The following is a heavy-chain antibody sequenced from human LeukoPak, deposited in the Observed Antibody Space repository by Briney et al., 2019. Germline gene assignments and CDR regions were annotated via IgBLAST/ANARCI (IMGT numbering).Heavy chain of an antibody. Sequence: TGGSLRLSCAASGFTFSTYGIHWVRQAPGKGLEWVSFISYDGSSEYYADSVKGRFTISRDNSKNTLYLRMNSLRAEDTAVYYCVKDQGYTSGWYDYWGQGTLVTVSS. CDR2: ISYDGSSE. J-gene: IGHJ4*02. D-gene: IGHD6-19*01. V-gene: IGHV3-30*18. CDR1: GFTFSTYG. CDR3: VKDQGYTSGWYDY.